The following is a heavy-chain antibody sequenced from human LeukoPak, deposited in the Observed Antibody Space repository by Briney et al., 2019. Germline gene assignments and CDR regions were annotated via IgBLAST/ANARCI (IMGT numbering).Heavy chain of an antibody. CDR3: ARDPVPYSSGWYYFDY. J-gene: IGHJ4*02. Sequence: PGGSLRLSCAASGFTFSSYNMNWVRQAPGKGLEWVSSITSSTIYIYYADSVKGRFTISRDNAKNSLYLQMNSLRAEGTSVYYCARDPVPYSSGWYYFDYWGQGTLVTVSS. V-gene: IGHV3-21*01. CDR2: ITSSTIYI. D-gene: IGHD6-19*01. CDR1: GFTFSSYN.